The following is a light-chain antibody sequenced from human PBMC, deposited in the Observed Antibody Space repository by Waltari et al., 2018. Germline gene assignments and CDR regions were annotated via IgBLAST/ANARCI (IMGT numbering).Light chain of an antibody. V-gene: IGLV1-44*01. Sequence: QSVLTQSPSASGTPGQRATIPCSGSDSNIGGNFVHWYQQFPGTAPKLLIHRANQRPSGVPDRFSGAKSGSSASLAINGLQSEDEALYFCAVWDDSLNGWVFGGGTKVTVL. J-gene: IGLJ3*02. CDR1: DSNIGGNF. CDR2: RAN. CDR3: AVWDDSLNGWV.